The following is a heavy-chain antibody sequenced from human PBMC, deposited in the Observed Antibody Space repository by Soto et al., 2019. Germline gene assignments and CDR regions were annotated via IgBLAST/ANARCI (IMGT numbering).Heavy chain of an antibody. D-gene: IGHD6-13*01. J-gene: IGHJ6*02. CDR1: GFTFSSYA. CDR2: ISGSGGST. CDR3: AKGQAAPYYYGMDV. V-gene: IGHV3-23*01. Sequence: EVQLLESGGGLVQPGGSLRLSCAASGFTFSSYAMSWVRQAPGKGLEWVSAISGSGGSTYYADSVKGRFTISRDNSKNTLYLQMNSMRAEDTAVYYCAKGQAAPYYYGMDVWGQGTTVTVSS.